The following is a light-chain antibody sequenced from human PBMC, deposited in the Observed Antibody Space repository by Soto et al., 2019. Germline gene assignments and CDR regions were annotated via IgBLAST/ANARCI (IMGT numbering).Light chain of an antibody. CDR2: RAS. V-gene: IGKV1-5*03. J-gene: IGKJ1*01. Sequence: DIQMTQSPSTLSASVGDRVTITCRASQSINSWLAWFQQKPGKAPKLLISRASSLERGVPSRFSGSGSGTEFTLTISSLQPDDFATYYCQQYNTHSTFGQGTKVEIK. CDR1: QSINSW. CDR3: QQYNTHST.